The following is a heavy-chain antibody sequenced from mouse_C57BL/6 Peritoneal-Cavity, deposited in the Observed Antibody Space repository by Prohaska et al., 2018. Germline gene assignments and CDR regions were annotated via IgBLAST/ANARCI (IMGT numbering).Heavy chain of an antibody. Sequence: QNQLQQSGHELVKTGASVKISCKASGYTFTDYYLNWVKQRPGQGIEWIGWIYPGSGITKYKEKFKGNGTLTVDTYCSIFYRQLSRTTSEDSAVYCGARNSGSDYGSSDWYFGVCGTGTTVTVSS. CDR2: IYPGSGIT. V-gene: IGHV1-84*01. D-gene: IGHD1-1*01. CDR3: ARNSGSDYGSSDWYFGV. J-gene: IGHJ1*03. CDR1: GYTFTDYY.